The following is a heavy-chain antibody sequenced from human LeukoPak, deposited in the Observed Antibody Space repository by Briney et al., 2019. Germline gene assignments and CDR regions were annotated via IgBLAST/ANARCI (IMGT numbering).Heavy chain of an antibody. CDR2: IYWGDDK. Sequence: SGPTLVNPTQTLTLTCTFSGFSLTTSGVGVGWIRQPPGQALEWLALIYWGDDKFYSPSLKSRLTITKDTSKNQVVLTMTNMDPVDTATYYCAHSGGSDTAVLSSTFDDWGQGTLVTVSS. CDR1: GFSLTTSGVG. CDR3: AHSGGSDTAVLSSTFDD. D-gene: IGHD5-18*01. J-gene: IGHJ4*02. V-gene: IGHV2-5*02.